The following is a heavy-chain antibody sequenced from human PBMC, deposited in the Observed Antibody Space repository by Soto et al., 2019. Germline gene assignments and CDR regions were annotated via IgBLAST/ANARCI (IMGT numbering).Heavy chain of an antibody. D-gene: IGHD3-10*01. V-gene: IGHV3-74*01. Sequence: EVQLVASGGGLVQPGGSLRLSCAASEFSFSGRSVHWVRQAPGKGLVWVSGIDKVGTDSTYADSVKGRFTSSRDNAKNTVYLQMNSLRVEDTAVYYCARGWFGPDVWGKGTTVTVSS. CDR1: EFSFSGRS. J-gene: IGHJ6*03. CDR2: IDKVGTDS. CDR3: ARGWFGPDV.